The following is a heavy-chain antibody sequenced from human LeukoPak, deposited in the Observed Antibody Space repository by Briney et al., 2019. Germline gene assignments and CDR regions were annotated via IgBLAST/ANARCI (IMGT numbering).Heavy chain of an antibody. CDR3: ARDRKSGSYFDY. Sequence: ASVKVSCKASGYTFTTYYMHWVRQAPGQGLEWMGRINPNSGGTNYAQKFQGRVTMTRDTSISTAYMELSRLRSDNTAVYYCARDRKSGSYFDYWGQGTLVTVSS. D-gene: IGHD1-26*01. CDR1: GYTFTTYY. V-gene: IGHV1-2*06. CDR2: INPNSGGT. J-gene: IGHJ4*02.